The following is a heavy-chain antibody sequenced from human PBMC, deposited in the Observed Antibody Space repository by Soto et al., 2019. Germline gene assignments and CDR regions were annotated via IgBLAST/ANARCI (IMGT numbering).Heavy chain of an antibody. V-gene: IGHV3-7*01. CDR3: ARDPFIVATMGSIYYYYGMDV. D-gene: IGHD5-12*01. J-gene: IGHJ6*02. Sequence: MSWVRQAPGKGLEWVANIKQDGSEKYYVDSVKCRFTISRDNAKNSLFLQMNSLRAEDTAVYYCARDPFIVATMGSIYYYYGMDVWGQGTTVTVSS. CDR2: IKQDGSEK.